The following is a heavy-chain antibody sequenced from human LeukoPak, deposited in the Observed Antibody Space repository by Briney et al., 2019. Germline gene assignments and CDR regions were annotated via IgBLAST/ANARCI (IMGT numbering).Heavy chain of an antibody. CDR2: IYYSGST. D-gene: IGHD2-15*01. J-gene: IGHJ3*02. CDR1: GGSISSGDYY. CDR3: ARDAGSHHDAFDI. V-gene: IGHV4-30-4*01. Sequence: SETLSLTCTVSGGSISSGDYYWSWIRQPPGKGLEWIGNIYYSGSTYYNPSLKSRVTISVDTSKNQFSLKLSSVTAADTAVYYCARDAGSHHDAFDIWGQGTMVTVSS.